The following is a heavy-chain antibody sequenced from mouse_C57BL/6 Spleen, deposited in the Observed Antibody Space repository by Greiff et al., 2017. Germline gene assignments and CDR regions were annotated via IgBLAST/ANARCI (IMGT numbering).Heavy chain of an antibody. Sequence: VQLVESGPELVKPGASVKISCKASGYAFSSSWMNWVKQRPGKGLEWIGRIYPGDGDTNYNGKFKGKATLTADKSSSTAYMQLSSLTSEDSAVYFCARSGWDWYFDVWGTGTTVTVSS. V-gene: IGHV1-82*01. CDR2: IYPGDGDT. J-gene: IGHJ1*03. CDR1: GYAFSSSW. CDR3: ARSGWDWYFDV. D-gene: IGHD3-3*01.